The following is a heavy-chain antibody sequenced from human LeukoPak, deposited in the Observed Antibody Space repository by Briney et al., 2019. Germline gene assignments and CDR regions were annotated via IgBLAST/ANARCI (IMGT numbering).Heavy chain of an antibody. Sequence: PSETLSLTCSVSGGSISSSTSYWGWIRPPPGKGLEWIGTIYYSGSTYYNPSLKSRVTISVDTSKNQFSLKLGSVTAADTAVYYCARQTYGSGSYYNLDCWGQGTLVTVSS. CDR3: ARQTYGSGSYYNLDC. D-gene: IGHD3-10*01. J-gene: IGHJ4*02. V-gene: IGHV4-39*01. CDR1: GGSISSSTSY. CDR2: IYYSGST.